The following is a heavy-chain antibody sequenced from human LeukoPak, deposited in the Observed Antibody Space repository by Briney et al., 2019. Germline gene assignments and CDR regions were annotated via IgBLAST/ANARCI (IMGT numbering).Heavy chain of an antibody. J-gene: IGHJ6*02. CDR1: GFTFSSYS. CDR3: AREGAVYYYDSSGSQGQYYYYGMDV. D-gene: IGHD3-22*01. V-gene: IGHV3-21*01. Sequence: GGSLRLSCAASGFTFSSYSMNWVRQAPGKGLEWVSSISSSSSYIYYADSVKGRFTISRDNAQNSLYPQMNSLRAEDTAVYYCAREGAVYYYDSSGSQGQYYYYGMDVWGQGTTVTVSS. CDR2: ISSSSSYI.